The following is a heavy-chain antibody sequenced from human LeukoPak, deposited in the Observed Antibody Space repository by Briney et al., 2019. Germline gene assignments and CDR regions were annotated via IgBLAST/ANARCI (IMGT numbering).Heavy chain of an antibody. Sequence: GGSLRVSCAASGFTFSSYAMSWVRQAPGKGLEWVSYISSSSGTIFYADSVKGRFTISRDNAKNSLYLQMNSLRDEDTAVYYCARVGFNYEARADDYWGQGTLVTVSS. J-gene: IGHJ4*02. CDR1: GFTFSSYA. CDR2: ISSSSGTI. V-gene: IGHV3-48*02. CDR3: ARVGFNYEARADDY. D-gene: IGHD5-18*01.